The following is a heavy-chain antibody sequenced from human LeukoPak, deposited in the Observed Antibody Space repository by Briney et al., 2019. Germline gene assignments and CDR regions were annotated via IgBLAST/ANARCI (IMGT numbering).Heavy chain of an antibody. V-gene: IGHV4-39*01. CDR3: ARLYSGSYLGYFDY. CDR2: ISYSGNT. J-gene: IGHJ4*02. CDR1: GGSTSSSNYY. Sequence: SETLSLTCTVSGGSTSSSNYYWGWIRQPPGKGLEWIGSISYSGNTYYNPSLKSRVTISVDPSKNQFSLKLTSVTAADTAVYYCARLYSGSYLGYFDYWGQGTLVSVSS. D-gene: IGHD1-26*01.